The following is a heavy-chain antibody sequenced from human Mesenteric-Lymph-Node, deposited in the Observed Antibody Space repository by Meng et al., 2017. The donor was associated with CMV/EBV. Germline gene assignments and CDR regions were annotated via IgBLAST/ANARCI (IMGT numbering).Heavy chain of an antibody. D-gene: IGHD2-15*01. CDR2: ISSSSRTI. Sequence: GGSLRLSCAASGFSVSDYSMNWVRQAPGKGLERVSYISSSSRTIYYADSVKGRFTISRDNAKNSLYLQMNSLRAEDTAVFYCARVRGGNYFDYWGQGTLVTVSS. CDR3: ARVRGGNYFDY. V-gene: IGHV3-48*04. J-gene: IGHJ4*02. CDR1: GFSVSDYS.